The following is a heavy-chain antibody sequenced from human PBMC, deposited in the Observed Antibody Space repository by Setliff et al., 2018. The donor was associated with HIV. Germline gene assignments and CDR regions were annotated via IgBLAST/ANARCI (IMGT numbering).Heavy chain of an antibody. D-gene: IGHD3-3*01. CDR2: INHSGST. V-gene: IGHV4-39*07. Sequence: PSETLSLTCTVSGASISSSSYYWSWIRQPPGKGLEWIGEINHSGSTNYNPSLKSRVTISVDTSKNQFSLKLSSVTAADTAVYYCARRATYYNFWSGYYDYWGQGTLVTVSS. CDR3: ARRATYYNFWSGYYDY. CDR1: GASISSSSYY. J-gene: IGHJ4*02.